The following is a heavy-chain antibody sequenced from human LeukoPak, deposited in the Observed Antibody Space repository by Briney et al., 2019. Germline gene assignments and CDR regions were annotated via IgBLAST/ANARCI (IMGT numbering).Heavy chain of an antibody. CDR2: IIHIFGSA. V-gene: IGHV1-69*05. Sequence: ASVKVSCKASGGTFSSYAISGVRQAPGQGLEWMGRIIHIFGSANYAQTFQGRVTITTDESSSTAYMELSSLRTEGTAVYYCARAPYDYGDYGGFGWFDGWGQGTLVTAS. CDR1: GGTFSSYA. J-gene: IGHJ5*02. D-gene: IGHD4-17*01. CDR3: ARAPYDYGDYGGFGWFDG.